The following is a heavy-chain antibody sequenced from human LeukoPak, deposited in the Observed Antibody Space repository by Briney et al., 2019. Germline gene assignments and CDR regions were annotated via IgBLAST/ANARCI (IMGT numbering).Heavy chain of an antibody. D-gene: IGHD1-7*01. V-gene: IGHV4-34*01. CDR1: GGSFSGYY. J-gene: IGHJ4*02. CDR3: ARGPGALELDY. CDR2: INHSGST. Sequence: SETLSLTCAVYGGSFSGYYWSWIRQPPGKGLECIGEINHSGSTNYNPSLKSRVTISVDTSKNQFSLKLSSVTAADTAVYYCARGPGALELDYWGQGTLVTVSS.